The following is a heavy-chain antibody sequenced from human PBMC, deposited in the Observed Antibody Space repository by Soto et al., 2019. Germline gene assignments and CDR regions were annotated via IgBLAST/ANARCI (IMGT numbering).Heavy chain of an antibody. J-gene: IGHJ4*02. CDR1: GGTFSSYA. CDR3: AEGYYYGSGSYYNLHY. Sequence: QVQLVQSGAEVKKPGSSVKVSCKASGGTFSSYAISWVRQAPGQGLEWMGGIIPIFGTANYAQKFQGRVTITADESMSTAYMELSSLRSEDTAVYYGAEGYYYGSGSYYNLHYWGQGTLVTVSS. V-gene: IGHV1-69*12. CDR2: IIPIFGTA. D-gene: IGHD3-10*01.